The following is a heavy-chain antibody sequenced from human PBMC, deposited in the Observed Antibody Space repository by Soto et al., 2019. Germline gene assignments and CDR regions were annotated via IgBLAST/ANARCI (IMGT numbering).Heavy chain of an antibody. J-gene: IGHJ5*02. CDR1: GFTFSSYW. D-gene: IGHD3-16*01. CDR3: ARVGEAVVPTFGCFDP. V-gene: IGHV3-7*01. Sequence: GGSLRLSCAASGFTFSSYWMSWVRQAPGKGLEWVANIKQDGSEKYYVDSVKGRFTISRDNAKNSLYLQMNSLRAEDTAVYYCARVGEAVVPTFGCFDPWGQGTLVTVSS. CDR2: IKQDGSEK.